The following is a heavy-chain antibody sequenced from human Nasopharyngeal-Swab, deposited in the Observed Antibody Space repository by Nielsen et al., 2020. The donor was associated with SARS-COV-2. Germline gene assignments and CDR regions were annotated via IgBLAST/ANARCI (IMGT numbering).Heavy chain of an antibody. V-gene: IGHV4-4*02. CDR3: ARETPIVGANWFDP. CDR2: IYHSGST. J-gene: IGHJ5*02. Sequence: VRQAPGKGLEWIGEIYHSGSTNYNPSLKSRVTISVDKSKNQFSLKLSSVTAADTAVYYCARETPIVGANWFDPWGQGTLVTVSS. D-gene: IGHD1-26*01.